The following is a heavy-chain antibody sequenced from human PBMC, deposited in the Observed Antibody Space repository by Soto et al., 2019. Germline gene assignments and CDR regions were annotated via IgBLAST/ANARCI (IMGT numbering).Heavy chain of an antibody. CDR3: ARRQREPKGYYYGLDV. CDR1: GGTFSSYT. CDR2: IIPILGIA. D-gene: IGHD1-26*01. J-gene: IGHJ6*01. V-gene: IGHV1-69*02. Sequence: GASVKVSCKASGGTFSSYTISWVRQAPGQGLEWMGRIIPILGIANYAQKFQGRVTMTRDTSTSTVYMELSSLRSEDTAVYYCARRQREPKGYYYGLDVWGQGTTVTVSS.